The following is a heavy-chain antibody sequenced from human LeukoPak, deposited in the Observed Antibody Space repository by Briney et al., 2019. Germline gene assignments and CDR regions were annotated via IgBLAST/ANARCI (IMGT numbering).Heavy chain of an antibody. CDR2: ISYDGSNK. CDR1: GFTFSSYA. J-gene: IGHJ4*02. D-gene: IGHD6-6*01. V-gene: IGHV3-30-3*01. Sequence: PGGSLRLSCAASGFTFSSYAMHWVRQASGKGLEWVAVISYDGSNKYYADSVKGRLTISRDNSKNTLYLQMNSLRAEDTAVYYCAREGIAARGVDYWGQGTLVTVSS. CDR3: AREGIAARGVDY.